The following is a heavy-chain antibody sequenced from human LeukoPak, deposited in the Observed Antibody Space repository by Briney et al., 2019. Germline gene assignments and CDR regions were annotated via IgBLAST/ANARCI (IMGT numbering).Heavy chain of an antibody. D-gene: IGHD3-22*01. CDR1: GFTFSSYG. J-gene: IGHJ5*02. CDR3: AKDYYDSSGYYYGWFDP. V-gene: IGHV3-23*01. CDR2: ISGSGGST. Sequence: GGSLRLSCAASGFTFSSYGMSWVRQAPGKGLEWVSAISGSGGSTYYADSVRGRFTISRDNSKNTLYLQMNSLRAEDTAVYYCAKDYYDSSGYYYGWFDPWGQGTLVTVSS.